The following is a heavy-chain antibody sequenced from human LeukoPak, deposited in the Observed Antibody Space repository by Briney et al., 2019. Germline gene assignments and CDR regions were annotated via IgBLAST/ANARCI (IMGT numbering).Heavy chain of an antibody. CDR1: GFTFSSYW. J-gene: IGHJ6*02. V-gene: IGHV3-7*01. CDR3: ARDDSRDGYNTHYYGMDV. Sequence: GGSLRLFCAASGFTFSSYWMSWVRQAPGKGLEWVANITQDGSEKYYVDSVKGRFTISRDNAKNSLYLQMNSLRAEDTAVYYCARDDSRDGYNTHYYGMDVWGQGTTVTVCS. CDR2: ITQDGSEK. D-gene: IGHD5-24*01.